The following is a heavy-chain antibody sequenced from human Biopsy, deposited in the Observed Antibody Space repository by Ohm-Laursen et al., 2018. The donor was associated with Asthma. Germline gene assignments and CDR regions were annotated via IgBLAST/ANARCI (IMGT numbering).Heavy chain of an antibody. CDR1: GFAVSRDY. Sequence: SLRLSCAASGFAVSRDYMFWVRQAPGKGLEWVSVIYCGGTSHTADSVRGRFTISRDYSKNTLYLQMHSLRAEDTSVYYCAKGDSSNWSHYYFDYWGQGTLVTVSS. J-gene: IGHJ4*02. CDR2: IYCGGTS. V-gene: IGHV3-53*01. CDR3: AKGDSSNWSHYYFDY. D-gene: IGHD3-22*01.